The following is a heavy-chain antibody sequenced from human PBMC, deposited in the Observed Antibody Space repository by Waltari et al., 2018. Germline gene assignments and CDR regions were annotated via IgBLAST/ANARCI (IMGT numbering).Heavy chain of an antibody. Sequence: EVQLLESGGGLVQPGGSLRLSCAASGFPFSSYAMSWVRQAPGKGLEWVSVIYSGGSSTYYADSVKGRFTISRDNSKNTLYLQMNSLRAEDTAVYYCARTPGRTTDYWGQGTLVTVSS. V-gene: IGHV3-23*03. CDR1: GFPFSSYA. CDR2: IYSGGSST. J-gene: IGHJ4*02. CDR3: ARTPGRTTDY. D-gene: IGHD1-1*01.